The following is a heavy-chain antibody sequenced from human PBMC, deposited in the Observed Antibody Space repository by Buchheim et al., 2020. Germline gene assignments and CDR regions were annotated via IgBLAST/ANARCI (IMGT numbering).Heavy chain of an antibody. Sequence: QVQLVQSGAEVKKPGASVKVSCKASGYTFTSYDINWVRQATGQGLEWMGWMNPNSGNTGYAQKFQGRVTMTRNTSISTASMELSSLRSEDTAVYYCARGEKGIAVVYYYYYGMDVWGQGTT. V-gene: IGHV1-8*01. CDR3: ARGEKGIAVVYYYYYGMDV. J-gene: IGHJ6*02. CDR2: MNPNSGNT. D-gene: IGHD6-19*01. CDR1: GYTFTSYD.